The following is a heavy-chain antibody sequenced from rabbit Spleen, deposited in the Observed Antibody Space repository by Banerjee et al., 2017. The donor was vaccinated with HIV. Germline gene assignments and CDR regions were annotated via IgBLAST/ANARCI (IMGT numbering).Heavy chain of an antibody. Sequence: YYASWAKGRFTISKASSTTVTLQMTSLTAADTAAYFCARKVDGSVIYPYFNLWGPGTLVTVS. CDR3: ARKVDGSVIYPYFNL. J-gene: IGHJ4*01. V-gene: IGHV1S40*01. D-gene: IGHD5-1*01.